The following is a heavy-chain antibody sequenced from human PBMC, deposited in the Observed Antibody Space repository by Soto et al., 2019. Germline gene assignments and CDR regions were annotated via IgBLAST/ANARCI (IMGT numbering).Heavy chain of an antibody. V-gene: IGHV3-30*18. CDR1: GFTFSSYG. J-gene: IGHJ4*02. D-gene: IGHD5-12*01. Sequence: QVQLVESGGGVVQPGRSLRLSCAASGFTFSSYGMHWVRQAPGKGLEGVAVISYDGSNKYYADSVKGRFTISRDNSKNPLYLQMNSLRAEDTAVYYCANGDVEMATFFDYWGQGTLVTVSS. CDR2: ISYDGSNK. CDR3: ANGDVEMATFFDY.